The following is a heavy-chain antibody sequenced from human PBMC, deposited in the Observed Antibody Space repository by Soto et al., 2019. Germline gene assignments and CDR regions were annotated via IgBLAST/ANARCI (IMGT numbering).Heavy chain of an antibody. D-gene: IGHD1-1*01. V-gene: IGHV1-8*01. CDR1: GYTFSDHD. J-gene: IGHJ4*02. Sequence: QVQLVQSGAEVKKPGASVKVSCKASGYTFSDHDINWVRQASGQGPEWLGWMNPNSGHPGYAQNFQGRVTMTRDTSKRTAYMELSSLRSEDTAVYYCARVGGNWNDDYFDYWGQGTLVTVSS. CDR3: ARVGGNWNDDYFDY. CDR2: MNPNSGHP.